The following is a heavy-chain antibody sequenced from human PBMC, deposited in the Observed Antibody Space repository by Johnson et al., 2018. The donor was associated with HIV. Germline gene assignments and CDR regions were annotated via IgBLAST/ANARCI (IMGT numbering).Heavy chain of an antibody. CDR3: TKVVGYCSGGGCNTPGDV. J-gene: IGHJ3*01. Sequence: VQLVESGGGVVQPGRSLKLACAASGFTFSGSALHWVRQASGKGLEWIGHIRSKTNTYATEYAASVKGRFTISRDDSQNTAYLQMNSLKTEDTAVYYCTKVVGYCSGGGCNTPGDVWGQGTMVTVSS. CDR2: IRSKTNTYAT. CDR1: GFTFSGSA. D-gene: IGHD2-15*01. V-gene: IGHV3-73*01.